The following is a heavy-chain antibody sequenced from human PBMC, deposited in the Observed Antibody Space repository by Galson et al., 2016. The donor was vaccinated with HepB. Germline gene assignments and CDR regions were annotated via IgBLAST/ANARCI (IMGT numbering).Heavy chain of an antibody. V-gene: IGHV1-18*01. Sequence: SVKVSCKASGYTFTSYGISWVRQAPGQGLEWMGWISAYNGNTNYAQKLQGRVTMTTDTSTSTDYMELRSLRSDDTAVYYGARVNSIMFCGSYGWFDPWGQGTLVTVSS. CDR3: ARVNSIMFCGSYGWFDP. CDR1: GYTFTSYG. D-gene: IGHD1-26*01. J-gene: IGHJ5*02. CDR2: ISAYNGNT.